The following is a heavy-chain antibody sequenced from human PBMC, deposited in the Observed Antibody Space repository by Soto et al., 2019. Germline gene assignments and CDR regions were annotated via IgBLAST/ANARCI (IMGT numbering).Heavy chain of an antibody. D-gene: IGHD3-22*01. V-gene: IGHV1-18*01. CDR2: ISAYNGNT. CDR3: ARDQAYYDPTHYFDY. J-gene: IGHJ4*02. Sequence: ASVKVSCKASGYTFTSYGISWVRQAPGQGLEWMGWISAYNGNTNYAQKLQGRVTMTTDTSTSTAYMELRSLRSDDTAVYYCARDQAYYDPTHYFDYWGQGTLVTVSS. CDR1: GYTFTSYG.